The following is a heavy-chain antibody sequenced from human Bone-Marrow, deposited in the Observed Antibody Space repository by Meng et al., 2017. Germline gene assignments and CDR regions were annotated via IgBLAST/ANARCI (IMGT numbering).Heavy chain of an antibody. J-gene: IGHJ3*02. V-gene: IGHV1-24*01. CDR2: FDPEDGET. Sequence: ASVKVSCKVSGYTLTELSMHWVRQAPGKGLEWMGGFDPEDGETIYAQKFQGRVTMTEDTSTDTAYMELSSLRSEDTAVYYCATASWAHYYDSSGYYLISDAFDIWGQGTMVTVSS. D-gene: IGHD3-22*01. CDR1: GYTLTELS. CDR3: ATASWAHYYDSSGYYLISDAFDI.